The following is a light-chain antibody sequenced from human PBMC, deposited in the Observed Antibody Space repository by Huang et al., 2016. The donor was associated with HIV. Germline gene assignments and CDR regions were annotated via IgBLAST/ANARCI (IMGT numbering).Light chain of an antibody. Sequence: EIVMTQSPAILSVSPGERATLSCRASQSVNSNLAWYQQKPGQATRLLIYGASTRATGIPARFSGSGSGTEFTLTISSLQSEDFAVYYCQQYNDWPFTFGGGTKVEIK. CDR2: GAS. V-gene: IGKV3-15*01. J-gene: IGKJ4*01. CDR1: QSVNSN. CDR3: QQYNDWPFT.